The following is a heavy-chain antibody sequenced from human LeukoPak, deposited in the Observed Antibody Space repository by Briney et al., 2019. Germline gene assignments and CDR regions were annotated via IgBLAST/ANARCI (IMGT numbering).Heavy chain of an antibody. V-gene: IGHV1-69*05. CDR1: GGTFSSYA. Sequence: GASVKVSCKASGGTFSSYAITWVRQAPGQGLEWMGGIIPIFGTANYAQKFQGRVTITTDEFTSTAYMDLSSLRSDDTAVYYCARGHIVVVPAASPSNYYYMDIWGKGTTVTVSS. CDR3: ARGHIVVVPAASPSNYYYMDI. CDR2: IIPIFGTA. D-gene: IGHD2-2*01. J-gene: IGHJ6*03.